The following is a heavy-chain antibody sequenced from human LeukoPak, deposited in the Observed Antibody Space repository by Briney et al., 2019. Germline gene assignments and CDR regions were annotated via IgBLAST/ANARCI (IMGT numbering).Heavy chain of an antibody. CDR1: GYTFTSYA. CDR3: ARGHSSGWFYFDY. Sequence: ASVKVSCKASGYTFTSYAMNWVRQAPGQGLEWMGWINTNTGNPTYAQGFTGRFVFSLDTSDNTAYLQISSLKAEDTAVYYCARGHSSGWFYFDYWGQGTLVTVSS. V-gene: IGHV7-4-1*02. CDR2: INTNTGNP. D-gene: IGHD6-19*01. J-gene: IGHJ4*02.